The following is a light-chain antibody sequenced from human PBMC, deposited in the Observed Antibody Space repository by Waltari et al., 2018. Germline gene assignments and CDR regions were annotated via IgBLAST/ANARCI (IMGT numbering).Light chain of an antibody. CDR2: EVR. V-gene: IGLV2-23*02. Sequence: QSALTQPASVSGSPGQSITISCTGTSSDVGSYNLVFWEQHHPDKAPKRMSYEVRHRPAGVSERFTGSKSGNTASLTISGLQAEDEADYYCCSYAGSDTFVVLGGGTKLTVL. CDR3: CSYAGSDTFVV. CDR1: SSDVGSYNL. J-gene: IGLJ2*01.